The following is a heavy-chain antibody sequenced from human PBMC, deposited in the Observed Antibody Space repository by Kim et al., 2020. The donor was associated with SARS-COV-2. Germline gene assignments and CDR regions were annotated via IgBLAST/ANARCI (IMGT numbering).Heavy chain of an antibody. V-gene: IGHV1-2*02. J-gene: IGHJ4*02. Sequence: NYAQKFQGRVTMTRDTSISTAYMELSRLRSDDTAVYYCARGKLPLLVLDYWGQGTLVTVSS. CDR3: ARGKLPLLVLDY.